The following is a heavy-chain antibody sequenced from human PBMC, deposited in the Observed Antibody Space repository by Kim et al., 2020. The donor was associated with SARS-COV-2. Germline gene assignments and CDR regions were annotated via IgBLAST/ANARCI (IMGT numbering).Heavy chain of an antibody. V-gene: IGHV4-59*01. CDR3: ARALFGYSYVLDY. Sequence: SETLSLTCTVSGGSISGYYWSWIRQPPGKGLEWIGYISYSGSTNYNPSLKSRVTISVDTSKNQFSLKLSSVTAADTAVYYCARALFGYSYVLDYWGQGTLVTVSS. J-gene: IGHJ4*02. CDR2: ISYSGST. CDR1: GGSISGYY. D-gene: IGHD5-18*01.